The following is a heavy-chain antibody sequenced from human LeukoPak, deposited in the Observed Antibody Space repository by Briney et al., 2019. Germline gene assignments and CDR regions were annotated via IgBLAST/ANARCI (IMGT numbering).Heavy chain of an antibody. J-gene: IGHJ4*02. D-gene: IGHD5-18*01. CDR3: ARGRKQLWLRRGFDY. CDR1: GGSISSGSYY. CDR2: IYTSGST. Sequence: SETLYLTCTVSGGSISSGSYYWSWIRQPAGKGLEWIGRIYTSGSTNYNPSLKSRVTISVDTSKNQFSLKLSSVTAADTAVYYCARGRKQLWLRRGFDYWGQGTLVTVSS. V-gene: IGHV4-61*02.